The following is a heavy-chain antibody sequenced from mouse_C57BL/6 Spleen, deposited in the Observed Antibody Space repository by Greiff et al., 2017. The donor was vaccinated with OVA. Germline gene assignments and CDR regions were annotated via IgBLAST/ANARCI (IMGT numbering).Heavy chain of an antibody. CDR1: GYAFSSSW. Sequence: VQLVESGPELVKPGASVKISCKASGYAFSSSWMNWVKQRPGKGLEWIGRIYPGDGDTNYNGKFKGKATLTADKSSSTAYMQLSSLTSEDSAVYFCARVGDEGFAYWGQGTLVTVSA. J-gene: IGHJ3*01. CDR3: ARVGDEGFAY. V-gene: IGHV1-82*01. CDR2: IYPGDGDT. D-gene: IGHD3-3*01.